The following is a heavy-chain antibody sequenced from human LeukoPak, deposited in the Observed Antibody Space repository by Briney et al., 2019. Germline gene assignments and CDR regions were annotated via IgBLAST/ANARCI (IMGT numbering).Heavy chain of an antibody. CDR2: ISVSGSSV. Sequence: PGGSLRLSCTASGFTFSDYYMTWLRQAPGKGLEWLSYISVSGSSVSYGDSVKGRFTISRDNAKNSVYLQIDSLRVEDTAMYYCVRDRQFRLHDPWGQGILVTVSS. D-gene: IGHD3-16*01. V-gene: IGHV3-11*01. CDR3: VRDRQFRLHDP. CDR1: GFTFSDYY. J-gene: IGHJ5*02.